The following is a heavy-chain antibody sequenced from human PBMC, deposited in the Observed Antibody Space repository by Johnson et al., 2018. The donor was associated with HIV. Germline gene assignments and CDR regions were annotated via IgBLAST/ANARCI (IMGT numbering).Heavy chain of an antibody. CDR3: AKDLRLSSGQWLVQGGAFDI. J-gene: IGHJ3*02. V-gene: IGHV3-11*05. CDR1: GSTFSDYY. D-gene: IGHD6-19*01. Sequence: QVQLVESGGDLVKAGGSLRLSCAASGSTFSDYYMSWIRQAPGKGLEWVSGITWNGGGTHYADSVKGRFTISRDNAKKSLYLQMDSLRAEDTALYYCAKDLRLSSGQWLVQGGAFDIWGQGTMVTVSS. CDR2: ITWNGGGT.